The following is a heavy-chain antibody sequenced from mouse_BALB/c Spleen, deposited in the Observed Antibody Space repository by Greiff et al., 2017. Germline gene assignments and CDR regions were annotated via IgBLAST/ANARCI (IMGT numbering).Heavy chain of an antibody. CDR2: INPNNGGT. CDR3: ARGDYGYDVGAY. V-gene: IGHV1-18*01. J-gene: IGHJ3*01. CDR1: GYTFTDYN. Sequence: VQLKESGPELVKPGASVKIPCKASGYTFTDYNMDWVKQSHGKSLEWIGDINPNNGGTIYNQKFKGKATLTVDKSSSTAYMELRSLTSEDTAVYYCARGDYGYDVGAYWGQGTLVTVSA. D-gene: IGHD2-2*01.